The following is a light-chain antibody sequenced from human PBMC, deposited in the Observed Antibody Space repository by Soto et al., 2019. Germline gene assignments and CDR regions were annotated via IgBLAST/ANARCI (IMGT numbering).Light chain of an antibody. Sequence: FTHSPGTLSLSPGEIATLSFICIQIVSSNLAWYQQKPGQAPRLLIYGASTRATGIPARFSGSGSGTEFTLTISSLQSEDFAVYYCQQYNNWPSGITFGQGTRLEIK. J-gene: IGKJ5*01. V-gene: IGKV3-15*01. CDR3: QQYNNWPSGIT. CDR2: GAS. CDR1: QIVSSN.